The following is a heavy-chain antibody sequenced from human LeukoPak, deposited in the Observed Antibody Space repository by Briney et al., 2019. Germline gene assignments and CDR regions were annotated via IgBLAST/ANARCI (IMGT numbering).Heavy chain of an antibody. V-gene: IGHV3-66*01. J-gene: IGHJ5*02. CDR2: IFSGGST. CDR3: ARDSFYDSSGYNH. Sequence: GGSLRLSCAASGFTVRTNYMSWVRQAPGKGLEWVSVIFSGGSTYYADSVKGRFTISRDNAKNTLYLQMNSLRAEDTAVYYCARDSFYDSSGYNHWGQGTLVTVSS. CDR1: GFTVRTNY. D-gene: IGHD3-22*01.